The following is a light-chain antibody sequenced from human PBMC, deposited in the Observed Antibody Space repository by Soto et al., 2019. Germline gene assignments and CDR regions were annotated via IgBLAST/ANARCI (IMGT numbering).Light chain of an antibody. CDR1: RSLVYSDGKTD. CDR2: RVS. CDR3: IQGTHWR. V-gene: IGKV2-30*01. Sequence: AVMTQSPLSLPVTLGQAASTSCRSSRSLVYSDGKTDLNWFQQRPGLSPRRLIYRVSNRDSGVADRVSGSGSGTDSPLKISRVEAEDVGFHYCIQGTHWRFGQGTKLEIK. J-gene: IGKJ2*03.